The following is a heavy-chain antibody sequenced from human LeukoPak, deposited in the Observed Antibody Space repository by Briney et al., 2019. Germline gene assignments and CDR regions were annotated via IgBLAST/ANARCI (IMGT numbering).Heavy chain of an antibody. J-gene: IGHJ4*02. D-gene: IGHD4-17*01. CDR2: INPSGGST. V-gene: IGHV1-46*01. CDR1: GYTFTSYY. CDR3: ARVEGVYGDYLDY. Sequence: ASVKVSCKASGYTFTSYYMHLVRQAPGQGLEWMGIINPSGGSTSYAQKFQGRVTMTRDTSTSTVYMVLSSLRSEDTAVYYCARVEGVYGDYLDYWGQGTLVTVSS.